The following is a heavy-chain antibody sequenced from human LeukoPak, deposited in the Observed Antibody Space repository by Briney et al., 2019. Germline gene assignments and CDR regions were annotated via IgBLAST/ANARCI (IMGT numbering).Heavy chain of an antibody. Sequence: PSQTLSLTCTVSGGSISSGGYYWSWIRQRPGKGLEWIGYIFYSGSTYYNPSLKSRVTISVDTSQNQFSLMLSSVTAADTAVYYCAGVQTVTRPFDYWGQGTLVIVSS. V-gene: IGHV4-31*03. CDR1: GGSISSGGYY. J-gene: IGHJ4*02. D-gene: IGHD4-17*01. CDR3: AGVQTVTRPFDY. CDR2: IFYSGST.